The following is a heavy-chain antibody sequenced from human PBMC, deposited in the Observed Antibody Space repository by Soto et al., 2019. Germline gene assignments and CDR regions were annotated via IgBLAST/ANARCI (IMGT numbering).Heavy chain of an antibody. CDR2: IYYSGST. Sequence: PSETLSLTCAVSGGSISSYYWSWIRQPPGKGLEWIGYIYYSGSTNYNPSLKSRVTISVDTSKNQFSLKLSSVTAADTAVYYCARAEYSSGWYPFDYWGQGTLVTVSS. CDR3: ARAEYSSGWYPFDY. CDR1: GGSISSYY. J-gene: IGHJ4*02. D-gene: IGHD6-19*01. V-gene: IGHV4-59*01.